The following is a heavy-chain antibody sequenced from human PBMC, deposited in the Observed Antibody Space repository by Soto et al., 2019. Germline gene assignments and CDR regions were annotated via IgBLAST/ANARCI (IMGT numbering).Heavy chain of an antibody. CDR1: GFSLRTYG. J-gene: IGHJ5*02. Sequence: QVQLVESGGGVVQSGRSLTLSCAASGFSLRTYGMHWLRRALGKGLEWVAFIWYDGTKKFYANSVKGRSTISKDNSNNILYLQMSGLRVEDTAVYYCARDVLTAVAGSVNWFDPWGQGTLVTVSS. D-gene: IGHD6-19*01. CDR2: IWYDGTKK. V-gene: IGHV3-33*01. CDR3: ARDVLTAVAGSVNWFDP.